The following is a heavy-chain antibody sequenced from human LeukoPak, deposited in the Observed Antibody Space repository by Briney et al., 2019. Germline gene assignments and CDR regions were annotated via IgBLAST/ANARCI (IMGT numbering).Heavy chain of an antibody. D-gene: IGHD2-21*01. CDR2: IYYSGST. CDR1: GGSISSYY. V-gene: IGHV4-59*01. J-gene: IGHJ5*02. CDR3: ARVPHPSVAPAP. Sequence: SETLSLTCTVSGGSISSYYWSWIRQPPGKGLEWIGYIYYSGSTNYNPSLKSRVTISVDTSKNQFSLKLSSVTAADTAVYYCARVPHPSVAPAPWGQGTLVTVSS.